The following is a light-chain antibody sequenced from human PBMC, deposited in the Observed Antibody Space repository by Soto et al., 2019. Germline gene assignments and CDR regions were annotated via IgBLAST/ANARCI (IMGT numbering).Light chain of an antibody. Sequence: QSALTQPASVSGSPGQSITISCTGTSSDVGGYNYVSWYQQQLGKAPKLMIYDVSNRPSGVSNRFSGSKSGNTASLTISGLQAEDEADYYCSSYTSSTLGLVFGGGTKLTVL. V-gene: IGLV2-14*03. CDR3: SSYTSSTLGLV. J-gene: IGLJ2*01. CDR1: SSDVGGYNY. CDR2: DVS.